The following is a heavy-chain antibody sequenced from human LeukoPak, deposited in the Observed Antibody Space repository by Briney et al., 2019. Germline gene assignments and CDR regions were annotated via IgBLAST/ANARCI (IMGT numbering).Heavy chain of an antibody. CDR2: ISSSSSYI. CDR1: GFTFSSYS. J-gene: IGHJ4*02. CDR3: ARIVGPGSYYYDSSGYYDY. V-gene: IGHV3-21*01. D-gene: IGHD3-22*01. Sequence: GGSLRLSCAASGFTFSSYSMNWVRQAPGKGLEWVSSISSSSSYIYYADSVKGRFTISRDNAKNSLYLQMNSLRAEDTAVYYCARIVGPGSYYYDSSGYYDYWGQGTLVTVSS.